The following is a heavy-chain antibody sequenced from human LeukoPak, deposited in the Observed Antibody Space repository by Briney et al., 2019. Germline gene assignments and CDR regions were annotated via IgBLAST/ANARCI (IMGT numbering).Heavy chain of an antibody. V-gene: IGHV3-23*01. Sequence: RPGGSLRLSCAASGFTFSSYAMSWVRQAPGKGLEWVSAISGSGGGATYYADSVQGRFTISRDNSKNTLYLQMSSLRVEDTAVYYCAKPTGTGVAKWYFDSWGQGTLVTVSS. D-gene: IGHD3-10*01. J-gene: IGHJ4*02. CDR2: ISGSGGGAT. CDR1: GFTFSSYA. CDR3: AKPTGTGVAKWYFDS.